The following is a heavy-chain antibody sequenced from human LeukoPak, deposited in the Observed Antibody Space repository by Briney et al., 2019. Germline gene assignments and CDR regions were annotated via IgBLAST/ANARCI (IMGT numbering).Heavy chain of an antibody. Sequence: GGSLRLSCAASGFTFSSYWMHWVRQAPGKGLEWVSGISWNSGSIGYADSVKGRFTISRDNAKNSLYLQMNSLRAEDTALYYCAKDSSSWYFWYFDLWGRGTLVTVSS. CDR1: GFTFSSYW. CDR3: AKDSSSWYFWYFDL. CDR2: ISWNSGSI. J-gene: IGHJ2*01. D-gene: IGHD6-13*01. V-gene: IGHV3-9*01.